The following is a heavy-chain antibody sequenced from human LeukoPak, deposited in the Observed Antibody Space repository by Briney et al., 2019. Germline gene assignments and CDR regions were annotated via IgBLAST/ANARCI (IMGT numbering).Heavy chain of an antibody. J-gene: IGHJ4*02. D-gene: IGHD6-13*01. V-gene: IGHV3-30*04. CDR1: GSTFSSYA. CDR3: AKGYSSSYIDY. CDR2: ISYDGSNK. Sequence: GGSLRLSCAASGSTFSSYAMHWVRQAPGKGLEWVAVISYDGSNKYYADSVKGRFTISRDNSKNTLYLQMNSLRAEDTAVYYCAKGYSSSYIDYWGQGTLVTVSS.